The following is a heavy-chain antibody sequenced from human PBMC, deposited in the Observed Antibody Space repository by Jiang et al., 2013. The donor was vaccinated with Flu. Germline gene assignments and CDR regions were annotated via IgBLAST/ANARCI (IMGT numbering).Heavy chain of an antibody. V-gene: IGHV1-2*02. J-gene: IGHJ5*02. D-gene: IGHD3-3*01. CDR1: GYTFTGYY. CDR2: INPNSGGT. Sequence: QSGAEVKKPGASVKVSCKASGYTFTGYYMHWVRQAPGQGLEWMGWINPNSGGTNYAQKFQGRVTMTRDTSISTAYMELSRLRSDDTAVYYCARGKRGKLWSPSNWFDPWGQGTLVTVSS. CDR3: ARGKRGKLWSPSNWFDP.